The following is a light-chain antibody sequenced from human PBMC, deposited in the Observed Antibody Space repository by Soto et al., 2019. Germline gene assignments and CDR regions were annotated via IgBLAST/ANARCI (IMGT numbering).Light chain of an antibody. J-gene: IGLJ2*01. V-gene: IGLV2-14*01. Sequence: QSALTQPASVSGSPGQSITISCTGTSSDVGLYNYVSWYQHHPGKAPKLMIYDVSDRPSGVSNRFSGSKSGNTASLTISGLQAEDEGDYYCSSYTTSTTRVFGGGTKLTVL. CDR1: SSDVGLYNY. CDR3: SSYTTSTTRV. CDR2: DVS.